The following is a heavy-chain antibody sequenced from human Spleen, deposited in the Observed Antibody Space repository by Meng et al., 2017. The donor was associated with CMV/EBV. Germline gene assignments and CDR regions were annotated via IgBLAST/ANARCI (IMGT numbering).Heavy chain of an antibody. V-gene: IGHV1-8*02. J-gene: IGHJ4*02. D-gene: IGHD4-23*01. CDR1: GYTFTGYY. Sequence: ASVKVSCKASGYTFTGYYIHWVRQAPGQGFEWMGWINPNSGDTNYAQKFQGRVTMTRNTSISTAYMELSSLRSEDTAVYYCATGGPRGATVVTRFDYWGQGTLVTVSS. CDR3: ATGGPRGATVVTRFDY. CDR2: INPNSGDT.